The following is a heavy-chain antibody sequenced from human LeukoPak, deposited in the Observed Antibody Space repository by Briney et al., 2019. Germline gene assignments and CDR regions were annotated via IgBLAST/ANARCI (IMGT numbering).Heavy chain of an antibody. CDR3: ARDPGFVVAR. CDR1: GFTFSSYG. V-gene: IGHV3-48*04. J-gene: IGHJ4*02. CDR2: IGGWSDPI. Sequence: PGGSLRLSCRVSGFTFSSYGMNWVRQAPGKGLEWVAYIGGWSDPIDYADSVKGRFTVSRDNGDSTLYLQMDSPRVDDTALYYCARDPGFVVARWGQGARVIVSS. D-gene: IGHD2-21*01.